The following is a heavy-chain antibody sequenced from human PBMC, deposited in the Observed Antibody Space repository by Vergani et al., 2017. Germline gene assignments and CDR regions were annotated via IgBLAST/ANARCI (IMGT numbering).Heavy chain of an antibody. CDR2: IYYRGST. Sequence: QVQLQESGPGLVKPSETLSLTCTVSGGSISSYYWSWIRQPPGKGLEWIGYIYYRGSTHYNPSLKSRVTISVDTSKNQFSLKLSSVTAADTAVYYCARTVAATPKVNYYYGMDVWGQGTTVTVSS. CDR3: ARTVAATPKVNYYYGMDV. CDR1: GGSISSYY. D-gene: IGHD2-15*01. V-gene: IGHV4-59*01. J-gene: IGHJ6*02.